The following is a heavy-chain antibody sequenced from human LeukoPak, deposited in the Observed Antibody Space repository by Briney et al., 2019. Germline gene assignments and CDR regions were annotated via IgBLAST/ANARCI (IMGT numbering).Heavy chain of an antibody. CDR1: GFTFSSYW. CDR2: IKQDGSEK. CDR3: ARDRDNVAGTRGYFDY. V-gene: IGHV3-7*01. J-gene: IGHJ4*02. D-gene: IGHD6-19*01. Sequence: GGSLRLSCAASGFTFSSYWMSWVRQAPGKGLEWVANIKQDGSEKYYVDSVKGRFTISRDNAKNSLYLQMNSLRAEDTAVYYCARDRDNVAGTRGYFDYWGQGTLVTVSS.